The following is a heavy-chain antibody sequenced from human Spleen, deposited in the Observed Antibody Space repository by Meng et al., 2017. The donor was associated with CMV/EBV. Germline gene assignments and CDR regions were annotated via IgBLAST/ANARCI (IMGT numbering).Heavy chain of an antibody. CDR1: GFTFSSYE. J-gene: IGHJ6*02. CDR2: ISSSGSTR. Sequence: GESLKISCAASGFTFSSYEMNWVRQAPGKGLEWVSYISSSGSTRYYADSVKGRFTISRDNAKNSLYLQMNSLRAEDTAVYYCARGGYCSSTSCYPTQYGMDVWGQGTTVPSP. CDR3: ARGGYCSSTSCYPTQYGMDV. D-gene: IGHD2-2*01. V-gene: IGHV3-48*03.